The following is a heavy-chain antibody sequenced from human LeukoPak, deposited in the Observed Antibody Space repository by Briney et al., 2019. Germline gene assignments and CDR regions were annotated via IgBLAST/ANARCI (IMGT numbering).Heavy chain of an antibody. CDR3: ARNSSGIHFDY. V-gene: IGHV4-38-2*01. CDR1: GYSISNTYY. D-gene: IGHD3-22*01. J-gene: IGHJ4*02. Sequence: PSETLSLTCAVSGYSISNTYYWGWIRQPPGKGLEWIGSIYNSGSTHYNPSLKSRVTISVDTSMNQFSLKLNSVTAADTAVYYCARNSSGIHFDYWGRGTLVTVSS. CDR2: IYNSGST.